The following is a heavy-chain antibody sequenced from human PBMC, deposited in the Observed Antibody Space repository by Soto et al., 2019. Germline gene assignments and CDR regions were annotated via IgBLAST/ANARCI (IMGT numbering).Heavy chain of an antibody. CDR2: IYYSGNT. V-gene: IGHV4-30-4*01. Sequence: SETLSDTWTVSGGSTSSSDYSWSWIRQPPGKGLEWIGFIYYSGNTYYNPSLKSRVTISVDTSKNQFSLKLSSVTAADTAVFYCSSGAQRYGMDVSGQGTKVTVSS. CDR1: GGSTSSSDYS. J-gene: IGHJ6*02. CDR3: SSGAQRYGMDV. D-gene: IGHD2-2*01.